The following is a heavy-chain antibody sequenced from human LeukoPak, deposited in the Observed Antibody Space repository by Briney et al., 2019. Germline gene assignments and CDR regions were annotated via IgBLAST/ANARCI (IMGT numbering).Heavy chain of an antibody. CDR1: GDSISSYY. V-gene: IGHV4-59*08. D-gene: IGHD7-27*01. J-gene: IGHJ5*02. CDR2: IYYSGST. CDR3: SRHYSLTGGRLSGYWLDP. Sequence: PSETLSLTCTVSGDSISSYYWSWIRQPPGKGLEWIGYIYYSGSTNYNPSLRSRVTISVDTSKNQVSLKLSSVTAADTAVYYCSRHYSLTGGRLSGYWLDPWGQGTLVTVSS.